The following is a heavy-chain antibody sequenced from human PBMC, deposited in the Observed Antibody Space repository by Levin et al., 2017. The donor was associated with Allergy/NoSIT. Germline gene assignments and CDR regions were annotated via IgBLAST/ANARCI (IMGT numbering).Heavy chain of an antibody. V-gene: IGHV3-74*01. Sequence: SCAASGFTFSTYWMHWVRQAPGKGLVWVSRINTDGSSTRYADSVKGRFTISRDNAKNTRYLQMNSLRAEDTAVYSCARHRGTAHYYYMDVWGKGTTVTVSS. CDR2: INTDGSST. CDR3: ARHRGTAHYYYMDV. CDR1: GFTFSTYW. J-gene: IGHJ6*03. D-gene: IGHD2-15*01.